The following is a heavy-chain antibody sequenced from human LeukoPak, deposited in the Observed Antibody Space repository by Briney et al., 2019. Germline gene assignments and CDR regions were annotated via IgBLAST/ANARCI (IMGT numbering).Heavy chain of an antibody. Sequence: SEKVSCKASGSTFTRSAMQWVRNARRQRLERVVWIVVGSGNTNYAQKFQDRVTITRDMSTSTAYMGLSSLRSEDTAVYFCAAADYYDSSGYYTDAFDIWGQGTMVTVSS. CDR2: IVVGSGNT. J-gene: IGHJ3*02. CDR3: AAADYYDSSGYYTDAFDI. V-gene: IGHV1-58*02. D-gene: IGHD3-22*01. CDR1: GSTFTRSA.